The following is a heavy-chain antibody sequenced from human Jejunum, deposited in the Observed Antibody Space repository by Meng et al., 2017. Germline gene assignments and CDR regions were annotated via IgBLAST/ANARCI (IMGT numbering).Heavy chain of an antibody. J-gene: IGHJ3*02. CDR1: GFSFSSYC. CDR2: INQDESEK. V-gene: IGHV3-7*01. CDR3: ARDPGYGSFDI. D-gene: IGHD2-15*01. Sequence: GGSLRLSCVASGFSFSSYCMSWVRQSPGKVLEFVSNINQDESEKSYVDSVKGRFTISRDNAKNSFYLQMNTLRAEDTALYYCARDPGYGSFDIWGQGTMVTVSS.